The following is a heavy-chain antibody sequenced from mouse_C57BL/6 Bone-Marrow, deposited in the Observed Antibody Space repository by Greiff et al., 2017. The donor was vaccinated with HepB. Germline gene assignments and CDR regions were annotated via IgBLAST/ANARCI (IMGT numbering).Heavy chain of an antibody. CDR2: IHPNSGST. CDR1: GYTFTSYW. D-gene: IGHD1-1*01. V-gene: IGHV1-64*01. J-gene: IGHJ1*03. CDR3: GRVSTAVGRHFDV. Sequence: QVQLQQPGAELVKPGASVKLSCKASGYTFTSYWMHWVKQRPGQGLEWIGMIHPNSGSTNYNEKFKSKATLTVDKSYSTAYMQLSSLTSEDAAVYHCGRVSTAVGRHFDVWGTGTTVTVSS.